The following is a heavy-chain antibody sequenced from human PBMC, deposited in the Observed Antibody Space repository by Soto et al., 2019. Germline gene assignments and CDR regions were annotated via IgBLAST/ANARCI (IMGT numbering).Heavy chain of an antibody. CDR3: ERGDLYSYYGMDV. J-gene: IGHJ6*02. CDR1: GFSFLSYE. Sequence: PGGSLRLSCAASGFSFLSYEMNWVRQAPGKGLEWVSYISARGATIYYTDSVKGRFTISRDDAVNSLYLRMSSLRVEDTGVYYCERGDLYSYYGMDVWGQGTTVTVSS. CDR2: ISARGATI. V-gene: IGHV3-48*03.